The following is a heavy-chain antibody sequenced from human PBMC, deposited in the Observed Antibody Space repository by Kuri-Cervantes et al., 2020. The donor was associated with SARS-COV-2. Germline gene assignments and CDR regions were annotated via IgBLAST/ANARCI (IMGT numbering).Heavy chain of an antibody. V-gene: IGHV3-23*01. CDR3: AKDQNSGSYSDAFDI. D-gene: IGHD1-26*01. CDR1: GFTFSSYA. CDR2: IYSGGST. J-gene: IGHJ3*02. Sequence: GESLKTSCAASGFTFSSYAMSWVRQAPGKGLEWVSAIYSGGSTYYADSVKGRFTISRDNSKNTLYLQMNSLRAEDTAVYYCAKDQNSGSYSDAFDIWGQGTMVTVSS.